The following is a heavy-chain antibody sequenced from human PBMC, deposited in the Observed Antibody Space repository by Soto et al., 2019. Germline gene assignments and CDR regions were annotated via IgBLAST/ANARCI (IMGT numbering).Heavy chain of an antibody. J-gene: IGHJ4*02. CDR2: ISSSSSHI. D-gene: IGHD6-19*01. CDR1: GFSFSSYS. Sequence: VQLVESGGGLDKPGGSLRLSCAASGFSFSSYSMNWVRQAPGKGLEWVSAISSSSSHIYYGDSVRGRFTISRDNAKNSLYLKMDSLRAEDTAVYYCAREAVVGKPYLDYWGQGTLVTDSS. CDR3: AREAVVGKPYLDY. V-gene: IGHV3-21*01.